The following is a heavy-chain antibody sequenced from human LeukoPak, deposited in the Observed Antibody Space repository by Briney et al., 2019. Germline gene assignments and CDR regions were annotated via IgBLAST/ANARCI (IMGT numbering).Heavy chain of an antibody. CDR3: ARGSRGGGPGY. D-gene: IGHD6-25*01. Sequence: SETLSLTCAVYGGSFSGYYWSWIRQPPGKGLEWIGEINHSGSTNYNPSLKSRVTISVDTSKNQFSLKLSSVTAADTAVYYCARGSRGGGPGYWGQGTLVTVSS. CDR2: INHSGST. J-gene: IGHJ4*02. V-gene: IGHV4-34*01. CDR1: GGSFSGYY.